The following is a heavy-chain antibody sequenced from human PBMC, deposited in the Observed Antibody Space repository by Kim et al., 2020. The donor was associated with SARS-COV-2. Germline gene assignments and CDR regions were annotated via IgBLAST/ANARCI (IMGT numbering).Heavy chain of an antibody. V-gene: IGHV4-39*01. J-gene: IGHJ4*02. CDR3: ARHRRSGSHYPDY. CDR1: GDSISSSAYS. CDR2: IDYSERT. D-gene: IGHD1-26*01. Sequence: SETLSLTCTVSGDSISSSAYSWGWIRQPPGKGLEWIGNIDYSERTHINPSLKSRLTLSVDMYKNQLSLKLRSVNAVDTAIYYCARHRRSGSHYPDYWGQGTLVSVSS.